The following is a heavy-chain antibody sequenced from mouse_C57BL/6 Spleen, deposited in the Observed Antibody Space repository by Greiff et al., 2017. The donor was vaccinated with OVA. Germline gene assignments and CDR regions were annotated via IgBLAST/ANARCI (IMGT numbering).Heavy chain of an antibody. D-gene: IGHD1-1*01. Sequence: EVQLLESGPVLVKPGASVKMSCKASGYTFTDYSMHWVKQSHGKSLEWIGVINPYNGGTSYNQKFKGKATLTVDKSSSTAYMELNSLTAEDSAVYDGARGDYYGSSYDYAMDDWGKGTSVTVSS. J-gene: IGHJ4*01. CDR2: INPYNGGT. CDR3: ARGDYYGSSYDYAMDD. CDR1: GYTFTDYS. V-gene: IGHV1-19*01.